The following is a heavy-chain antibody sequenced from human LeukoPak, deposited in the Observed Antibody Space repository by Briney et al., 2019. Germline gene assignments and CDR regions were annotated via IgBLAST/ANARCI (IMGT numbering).Heavy chain of an antibody. CDR1: GYTFTSYD. CDR3: AKVRGVNIGYFDY. CDR2: MNPNSGNT. V-gene: IGHV1-8*01. J-gene: IGHJ4*02. D-gene: IGHD3-10*01. Sequence: ASVRVSCTASGYTFTSYDINWVRQATGQGLEWMGWMNPNSGNTGYAQKFQGRVTMTRNTSISTAYMELSRLRSDDTAVYYCAKVRGVNIGYFDYWGQGTLVTVSS.